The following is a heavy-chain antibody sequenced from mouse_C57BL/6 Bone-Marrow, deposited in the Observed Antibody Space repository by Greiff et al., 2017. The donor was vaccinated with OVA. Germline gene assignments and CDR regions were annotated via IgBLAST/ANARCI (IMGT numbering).Heavy chain of an antibody. V-gene: IGHV5-9-1*02. CDR3: TIRDYYGSSPFYAMDY. Sequence: EVHLVESGAGLVKPGGSLKLSCAASGFTFSSYAMSWVRQTPEKRLEWVAYISSGGDYIYYADTVKGRFTISRDNARNTLYLQMSSLKSEDTAMYYCTIRDYYGSSPFYAMDYWGQGTSVTVSS. CDR2: ISSGGDYI. CDR1: GFTFSSYA. D-gene: IGHD1-1*01. J-gene: IGHJ4*01.